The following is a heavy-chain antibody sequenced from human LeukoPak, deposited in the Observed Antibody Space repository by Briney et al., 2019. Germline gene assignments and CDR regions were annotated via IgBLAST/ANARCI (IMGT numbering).Heavy chain of an antibody. V-gene: IGHV1-69*13. J-gene: IGHJ4*02. CDR2: IIPIFGTA. CDR3: ARGKRAEYSSSSDFDY. Sequence: GASVKVSCKASGGTFSSYAISWVRQAPGQGLEWMGGIIPIFGTANYAQKFQGRVTITADESTSTAYMELSSLRSEDTAVYYCARGKRAEYSSSSDFDYWGREPWSPSPQ. D-gene: IGHD6-6*01. CDR1: GGTFSSYA.